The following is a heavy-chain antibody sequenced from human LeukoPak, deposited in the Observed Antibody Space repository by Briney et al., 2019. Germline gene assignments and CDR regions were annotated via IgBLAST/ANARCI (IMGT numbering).Heavy chain of an antibody. D-gene: IGHD4-23*01. CDR1: GFTFSDYY. V-gene: IGHV3-11*01. Sequence: GGSLRLSCAASGFTFSDYYMSWIRQAPGKGLEWVSYISSSGRTIYYADSVKGRFTISRDNAKNSLYLQMNSLRAEDTAVYYCARAPTVVMWGFDYWGQGTLVTVSS. CDR3: ARAPTVVMWGFDY. CDR2: ISSSGRTI. J-gene: IGHJ4*02.